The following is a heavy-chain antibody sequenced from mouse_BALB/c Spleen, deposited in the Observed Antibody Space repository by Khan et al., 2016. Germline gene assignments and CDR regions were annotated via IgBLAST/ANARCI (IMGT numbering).Heavy chain of an antibody. CDR2: ISGDSNTI. D-gene: IGHD1-1*01. CDR3: ATSYFYEYYFDY. V-gene: IGHV5-17*02. Sequence: EVELVESGGGLVQPGRSQKLSCAASGFTFNSYGMHWVRQAPEKGLEWVAYISGDSNTIYYADTVKGRFTISRDNPKNTLFLQMTSLMSEDTAMYHCATSYFYEYYFDYWGPGTTLTVS. CDR1: GFTFNSYG. J-gene: IGHJ2*01.